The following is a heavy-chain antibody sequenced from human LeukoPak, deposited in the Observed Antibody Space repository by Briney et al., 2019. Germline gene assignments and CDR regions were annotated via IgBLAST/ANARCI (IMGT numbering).Heavy chain of an antibody. CDR1: GGSISSSSYY. CDR2: IYYSGST. Sequence: SETLSLTCTVSGGSISSSSYYWGWIRQPPGKGLEWIGSIYYSGSTYYNPSLKSRVTISVDTSKNQFSLKLSSVTAADTAVYYCARGRYDYVWGSYRLTPIDYWGQGTLVTVSS. CDR3: ARGRYDYVWGSYRLTPIDY. V-gene: IGHV4-39*07. J-gene: IGHJ4*02. D-gene: IGHD3-16*02.